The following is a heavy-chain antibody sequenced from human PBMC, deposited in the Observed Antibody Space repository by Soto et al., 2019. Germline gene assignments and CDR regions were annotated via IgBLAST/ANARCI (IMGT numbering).Heavy chain of an antibody. Sequence: DVQLVESGGGLIQPGESLRLSCAAFGLTVSGKKYVAWVRQAPGKGLEWVSALYDVDGSFYADSVKARFPTSSDSSKPTVYLQMNGLRPDDTAVYYCASWHEREHAYDVWGQGTTVTVSS. CDR2: LYDVDGS. D-gene: IGHD1-1*01. V-gene: IGHV3-53*01. J-gene: IGHJ3*01. CDR3: ASWHEREHAYDV. CDR1: GLTVSGKKY.